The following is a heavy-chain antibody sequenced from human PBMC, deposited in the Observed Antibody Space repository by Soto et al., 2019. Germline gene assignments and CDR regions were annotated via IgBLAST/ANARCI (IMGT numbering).Heavy chain of an antibody. J-gene: IGHJ6*02. Sequence: GGSLRLSCAASGFRFDDYNIHWVRQAPGKGLEWVSLITWNGGNTYYADSVKGRFTISRDGTTESVSLQMTSLKREDTGLYYCARETLSFFYALGVWGQVPMVT. CDR3: ARETLSFFYALGV. CDR1: GFRFDDYN. D-gene: IGHD3-3*01. CDR2: ITWNGGNT. V-gene: IGHV3-43*01.